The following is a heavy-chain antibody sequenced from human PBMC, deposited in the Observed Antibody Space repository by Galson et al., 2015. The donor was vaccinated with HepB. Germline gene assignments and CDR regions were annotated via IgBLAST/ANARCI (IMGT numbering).Heavy chain of an antibody. J-gene: IGHJ4*02. CDR3: ARDSRSSYCGGDCYSGSY. CDR2: IKQDGSEK. CDR1: GFTFSSYW. V-gene: IGHV3-7*03. D-gene: IGHD2-21*02. Sequence: SLRLSCAASGFTFSSYWMSWVRQAPGKGLEWVANIKQDGSEKYYVDSVKGRFTISRDNAKNSLYLQMNSLRAEDTAVCYCARDSRSSYCGGDCYSGSYWGQGTLVTVSS.